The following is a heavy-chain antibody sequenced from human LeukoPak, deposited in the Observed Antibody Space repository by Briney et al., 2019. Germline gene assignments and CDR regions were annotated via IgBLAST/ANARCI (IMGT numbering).Heavy chain of an antibody. CDR3: ARSEELEPQNIYYYYYMDV. CDR2: IIPIFGTA. D-gene: IGHD1-1*01. J-gene: IGHJ6*03. V-gene: IGHV1-69*05. CDR1: GGTFSSYA. Sequence: SVKVSCKASGGTFSSYAISWVRQAPGQGLEWMGRIIPIFGTANYAQKFQGRVTITTDESTSTAYMELSSPRSEDTAVYYCARSEELEPQNIYYYYYMDVWGKGTTVTVSS.